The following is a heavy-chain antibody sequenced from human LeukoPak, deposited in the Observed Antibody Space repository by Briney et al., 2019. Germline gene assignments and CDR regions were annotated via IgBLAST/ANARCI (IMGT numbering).Heavy chain of an antibody. J-gene: IGHJ4*02. D-gene: IGHD3-3*01. V-gene: IGHV1-69*05. CDR1: GGTFSNYA. Sequence: SVKVSCKASGGTFSNYAISWARQAPGQGLEWMGGIIPIFGTANYAQKFQGRVTITTDESTSTAYMELSSLRSEDTAVYYCARAITIFGVVITYFDYWGQGTLVTVSS. CDR2: IIPIFGTA. CDR3: ARAITIFGVVITYFDY.